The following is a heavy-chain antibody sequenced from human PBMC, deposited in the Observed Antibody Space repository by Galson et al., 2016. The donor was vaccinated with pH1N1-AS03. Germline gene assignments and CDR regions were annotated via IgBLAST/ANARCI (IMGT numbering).Heavy chain of an antibody. J-gene: IGHJ6*02. CDR3: AKVGGEGYNWDFYGMDV. Sequence: SVKVSCKASGYTFTSYGITWVRQAPGQGLEWMGWISAYNGNTKYAQKFPGRVTMTTDTSTSTAYMELTSLRSDDTAVYYCAKVGGEGYNWDFYGMDVWGQGTTVTVSS. D-gene: IGHD5-24*01. CDR2: ISAYNGNT. CDR1: GYTFTSYG. V-gene: IGHV1-18*01.